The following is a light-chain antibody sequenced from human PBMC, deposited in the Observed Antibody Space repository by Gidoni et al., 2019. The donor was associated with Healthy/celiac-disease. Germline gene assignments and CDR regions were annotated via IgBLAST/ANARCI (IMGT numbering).Light chain of an antibody. CDR3: GTWDSSLSAGVV. V-gene: IGLV1-51*02. Sequence: QSVLTQPPSVSAAPGQTVTISCSGSCSNIGNNYVSWYQQLPGTAPKLLLYENNKRPSGIPDRFSSSKSGTSATLGITGLQTGDEADYYCGTWDSSLSAGVVFGGGTKLTVL. CDR2: ENN. J-gene: IGLJ2*01. CDR1: CSNIGNNY.